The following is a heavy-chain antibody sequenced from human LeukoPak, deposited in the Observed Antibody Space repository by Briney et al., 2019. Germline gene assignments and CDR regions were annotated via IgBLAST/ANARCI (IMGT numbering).Heavy chain of an antibody. V-gene: IGHV3-74*01. CDR3: AKDMWVGLDY. Sequence: GGSLRLSCAASGFTFRSYWMHWLRQAPGQGLVWVSRINVDGSGTTYADSENGLFIICRDNDKNTLYLQMNSLRAEDTAVYYCAKDMWVGLDYWGQGTLVTVSS. CDR2: INVDGSGT. CDR1: GFTFRSYW. D-gene: IGHD1-26*01. J-gene: IGHJ4*02.